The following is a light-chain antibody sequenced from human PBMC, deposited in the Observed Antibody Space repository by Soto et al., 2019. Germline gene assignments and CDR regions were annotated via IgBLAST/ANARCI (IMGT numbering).Light chain of an antibody. J-gene: IGLJ3*02. V-gene: IGLV2-23*01. CDR1: SSDVGSYNL. Sequence: QSVLTQPASVSGSPGQSITISCTGTSSDVGSYNLVSWYQHHPGKAPKLMIYEGSKRPSGVSNRFSGSRSGNTASLTISGLQAEDEAHYYCCSYARGRIWVFGGGTKLTVL. CDR2: EGS. CDR3: CSYARGRIWV.